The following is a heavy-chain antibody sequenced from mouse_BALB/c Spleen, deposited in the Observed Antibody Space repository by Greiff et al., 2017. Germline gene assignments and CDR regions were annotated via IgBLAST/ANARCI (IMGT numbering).Heavy chain of an antibody. J-gene: IGHJ1*01. CDR1: GFTFSSYG. V-gene: IGHV5-6-3*01. Sequence: EVQLVESGGGLVQPGGSLKLSCAASGFTFSSYGMSWVRQTPDKRLELVATINSNGGSTYYPDSVKGRFTISRDNAKNTLYLQMSSLKSEDTAMYYCARVGLGNYWYFDVWGAGTTVTVSS. D-gene: IGHD3-3*01. CDR3: ARVGLGNYWYFDV. CDR2: INSNGGST.